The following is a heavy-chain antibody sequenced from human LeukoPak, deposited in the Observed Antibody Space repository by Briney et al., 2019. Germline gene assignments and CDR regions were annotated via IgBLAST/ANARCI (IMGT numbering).Heavy chain of an antibody. CDR2: ITSGSSYI. D-gene: IGHD6-13*01. V-gene: IGHV3-21*01. CDR3: ARDPVVAAAGTYFDY. CDR1: GFTFSSYN. Sequence: GGSLRLSCAASGFTFSSYNMNWVRQAPGKGLECVSSITSGSSYIYYADSVKGRFTISRDNAKNSLYLQMNSLRAEDTAVYYCARDPVVAAAGTYFDYWGQGTLVTVSS. J-gene: IGHJ4*02.